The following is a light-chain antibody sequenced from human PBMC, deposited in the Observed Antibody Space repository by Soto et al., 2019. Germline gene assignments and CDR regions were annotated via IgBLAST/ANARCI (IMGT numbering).Light chain of an antibody. V-gene: IGLV2-23*02. CDR3: CSYAGSSSAYV. CDR2: EVS. Sequence: QSALTQPASVSGSPGQSSTIFCTGTSSDVGSYNVVSWYQQHPGKAPKLLIYEVSKRPSGVSDRFSGSKSGNTASLTISGLQAEDEADYHCCSYAGSSSAYVFGTGTKVTVL. CDR1: SSDVGSYNV. J-gene: IGLJ1*01.